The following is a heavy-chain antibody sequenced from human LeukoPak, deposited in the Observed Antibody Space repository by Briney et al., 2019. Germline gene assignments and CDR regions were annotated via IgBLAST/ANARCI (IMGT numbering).Heavy chain of an antibody. CDR3: ARGFVLGYCSSTSCPDY. V-gene: IGHV3-66*01. D-gene: IGHD2-2*01. J-gene: IGHJ4*02. CDR2: IYSGGST. CDR1: GFTFSSYW. Sequence: PGGSLRLSCAASGFTFSSYWMSWVRQAPGKGLEWVSVIYSGGSTYYADSVKGRFTISRDNSKNTLYLQMNSLRAEDTAVYYCARGFVLGYCSSTSCPDYWGQGTLVTVSS.